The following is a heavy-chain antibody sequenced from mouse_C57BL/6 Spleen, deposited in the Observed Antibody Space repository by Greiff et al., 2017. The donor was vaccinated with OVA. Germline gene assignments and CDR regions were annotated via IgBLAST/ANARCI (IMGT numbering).Heavy chain of an antibody. CDR3: ARNYYDYDEGTWFAY. J-gene: IGHJ3*01. Sequence: VKLMESGPGLVQPSQSLSITCTVSGFSLTSYGVHWVRQSPGKGLEWLGVIWSGGSTDYNAAFISRLSISKDNSKSQVFFKMNSLQADDTAIYDCARNYYDYDEGTWFAYWGQGTLVTVSA. CDR1: GFSLTSYG. D-gene: IGHD2-4*01. CDR2: IWSGGST. V-gene: IGHV2-2*01.